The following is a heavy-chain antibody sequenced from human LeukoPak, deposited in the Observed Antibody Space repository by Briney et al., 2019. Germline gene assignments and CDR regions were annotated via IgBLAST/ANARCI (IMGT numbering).Heavy chain of an antibody. J-gene: IGHJ5*01. D-gene: IGHD4-23*01. CDR2: VYHSGT. CDR3: TKTSGGGGHDS. V-gene: IGHV4-38-2*01. Sequence: PSETLSLTCSVSGYSIGTGNYWACVRQPPGKGLEWIGCVYHSGTHYKSSLTSRATISMDTSANQFSLKLTSMTAADSAFYYCTKTSGGGGHDSWGQGILVTVSS. CDR1: GYSIGTGNY.